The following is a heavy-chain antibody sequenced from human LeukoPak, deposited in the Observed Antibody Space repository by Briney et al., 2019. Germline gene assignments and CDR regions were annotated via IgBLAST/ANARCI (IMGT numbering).Heavy chain of an antibody. CDR2: ISGDGGST. D-gene: IGHD3-10*01. V-gene: IGHV3-43*02. CDR1: GFTFDDYA. Sequence: GGSLRLSCAASGFTFDDYAMHWVRQAPGKGLEWVSLISGDGGSTYYADSVKGRFTISRDNNKNSLYLQMNSLRTEDTALYYCASSVSYYGSGRPNDYWGQGTLATVSS. CDR3: ASSVSYYGSGRPNDY. J-gene: IGHJ4*02.